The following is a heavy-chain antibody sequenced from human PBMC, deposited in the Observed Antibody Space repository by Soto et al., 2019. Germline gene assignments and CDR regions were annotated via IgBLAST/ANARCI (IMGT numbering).Heavy chain of an antibody. CDR2: IFYSGPT. J-gene: IGHJ4*02. CDR1: GGSIDSSIYY. Sequence: QLQLQESGPGLVTPSETLSLTCTVSGGSIDSSIYYWGWIRQPPGKGLEWIGSIFYSGPTYYNPSLKSAATLTVDTSTKQFFLKLLSVTAADTAVYFCASPNSGICRRIDYGGQGTLVTVSS. D-gene: IGHD1-26*01. CDR3: ASPNSGICRRIDY. V-gene: IGHV4-39*01.